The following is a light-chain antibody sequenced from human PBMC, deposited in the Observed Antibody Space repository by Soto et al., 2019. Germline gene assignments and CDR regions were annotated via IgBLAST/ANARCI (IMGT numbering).Light chain of an antibody. CDR3: STWDDSQNAWV. Sequence: QSVLTQPPSVSGTPGLRVNISCSGGICNIGKDTVNWYQQLPGTAPKLLMFNDDKRPSGVPARFFGSRSGTSASLAISGRQSDDEAVYFCSTWDDSQNAWVFGGGTKLTVL. CDR2: NDD. CDR1: ICNIGKDT. V-gene: IGLV1-44*01. J-gene: IGLJ3*02.